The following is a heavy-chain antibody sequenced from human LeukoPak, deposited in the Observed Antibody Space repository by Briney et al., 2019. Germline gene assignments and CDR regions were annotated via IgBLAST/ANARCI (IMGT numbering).Heavy chain of an antibody. CDR3: ARDRASLAAGPTNEYYFDY. Sequence: ASVKVSCKASGYTFTSYGISWVRQAPGQGLEWMGWISAYNGNTNYAQKLQGRVTMTTDTSTSTAYMELRSLRSDDTAVYYCARDRASLAAGPTNEYYFDYWGQGTLVTVSS. V-gene: IGHV1-18*01. D-gene: IGHD6-19*01. CDR2: ISAYNGNT. CDR1: GYTFTSYG. J-gene: IGHJ4*02.